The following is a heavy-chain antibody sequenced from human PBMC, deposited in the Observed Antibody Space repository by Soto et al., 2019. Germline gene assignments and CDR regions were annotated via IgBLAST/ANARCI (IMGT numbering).Heavy chain of an antibody. D-gene: IGHD3-10*01. V-gene: IGHV3-7*01. J-gene: IGHJ5*02. CDR3: ASVKSWGVSP. CDR1: GFTFSSYW. Sequence: AYLRLYYAGSGFTFSSYWLPWHHIAPGKGLEWVAHIKQSGSDRYYVYSVRGRFTISRDNAKNSLYLQMNSLRVEDTAMYYCASVKSWGVSPWGQGTLVNVS. CDR2: IKQSGSDR.